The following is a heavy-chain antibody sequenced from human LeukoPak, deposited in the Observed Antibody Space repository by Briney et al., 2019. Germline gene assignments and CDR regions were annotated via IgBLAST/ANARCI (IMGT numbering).Heavy chain of an antibody. V-gene: IGHV3-9*01. D-gene: IGHD1-26*01. J-gene: IGHJ4*02. Sequence: PGRSLRLSCAASGFTFSSYVTHWDRQVPGNGLEWVSNITSNSGSMGYVDAVKGRFTVSRDNAKNSLYLQMNSLRPEDTAFYYCAKDALWDVGYFDSWGQGILVAVSS. CDR3: AKDALWDVGYFDS. CDR1: GFTFSSYV. CDR2: ITSNSGSM.